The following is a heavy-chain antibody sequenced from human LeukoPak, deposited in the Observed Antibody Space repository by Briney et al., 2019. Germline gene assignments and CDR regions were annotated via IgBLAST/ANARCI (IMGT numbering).Heavy chain of an antibody. CDR3: ARRIILTDFDY. D-gene: IGHD1-14*01. CDR2: IYFSGST. V-gene: IGHV4-39*01. CDR1: GDSISTDTYY. Sequence: PSETLSLTCSVSGDSISTDTYYWGWIRQPPGKGLEWIGTIYFSGSTYYSPSLKSRVTTSVDTSKNQFSLNLTSVTAADTAVYYCARRIILTDFDYWGRGTLVTVAS. J-gene: IGHJ4*02.